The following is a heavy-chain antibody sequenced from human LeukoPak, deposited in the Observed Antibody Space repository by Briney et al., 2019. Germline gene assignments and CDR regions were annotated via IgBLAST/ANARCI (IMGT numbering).Heavy chain of an antibody. V-gene: IGHV3-21*04. CDR3: AKDHDSGFSSGWYDYFDY. Sequence: KPGGSLRLSCAASGFTFSSYSMNWVRQAPGKGLEWVSSISSSSSYIYYADSVKGRFTISRDNSKNTLYLQMNSLRAEARAVYYCAKDHDSGFSSGWYDYFDYWGQGPLVPVSS. J-gene: IGHJ4*02. D-gene: IGHD6-19*01. CDR2: ISSSSSYI. CDR1: GFTFSSYS.